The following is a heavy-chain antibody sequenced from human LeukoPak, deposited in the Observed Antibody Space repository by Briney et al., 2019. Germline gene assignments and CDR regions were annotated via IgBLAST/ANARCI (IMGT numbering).Heavy chain of an antibody. V-gene: IGHV4-59*01. D-gene: IGHD3-16*01. CDR1: GGSISSYY. CDR3: ARAAGGYYYYYMDV. J-gene: IGHJ6*03. Sequence: PSETLSLTCSVSGGSISSYYWSWIRQPRGKGLEWIGYIYYSGSTNYNPSVKSRVTISVDTSKNQFSPKLSSVTAADTAVYYCARAAGGYYYYYMDVWGKGTTVTV. CDR2: IYYSGST.